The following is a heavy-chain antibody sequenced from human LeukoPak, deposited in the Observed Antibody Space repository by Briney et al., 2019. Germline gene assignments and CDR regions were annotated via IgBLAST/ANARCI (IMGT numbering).Heavy chain of an antibody. J-gene: IGHJ4*02. Sequence: PWGSVRLSCSASGFTFNSYAMHWVGQAPGKGLEYVSAISSNGGTTYYADSVKGRFTISRDNSKNTVYLQMSSLRPEDTAVYYCANFRGYSGYWGQGTLVTVSS. V-gene: IGHV3-64D*09. CDR3: ANFRGYSGY. D-gene: IGHD1-26*01. CDR1: GFTFNSYA. CDR2: ISSNGGTT.